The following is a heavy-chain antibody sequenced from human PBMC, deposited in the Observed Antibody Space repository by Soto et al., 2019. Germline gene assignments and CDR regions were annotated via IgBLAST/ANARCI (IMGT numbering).Heavy chain of an antibody. V-gene: IGHV5-51*01. Sequence: GESLKISCKGSGYSFTSYWIGWVRQMPGKGLEWMGIIYPGDSDTRYSPSFQGQVTISADKSISTAYLQWSSLKASDTAMYYCASHVTRNYHFWSSYYPGRVDYWGQGTLVTVSS. CDR1: GYSFTSYW. J-gene: IGHJ4*02. CDR3: ASHVTRNYHFWSSYYPGRVDY. D-gene: IGHD3-3*01. CDR2: IYPGDSDT.